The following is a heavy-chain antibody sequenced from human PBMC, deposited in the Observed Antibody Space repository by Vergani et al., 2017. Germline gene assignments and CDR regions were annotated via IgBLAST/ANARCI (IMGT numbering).Heavy chain of an antibody. CDR3: ERHTTYTDS. J-gene: IGHJ4*02. CDR1: EYSFGNYW. V-gene: IGHV5-51*01. CDR2: IYPAYSDT. Sequence: EVELVQSGPEMRKPGESLTISCKGSEYSFGNYWIGWVRQMPGKGLEWIGIIYPAYSDTRYSPSFQGLVTISAHKSNSTAFLQWDSLKASDTALYYCERHTTYTDSWGQGTLVTVSS. D-gene: IGHD1-1*01.